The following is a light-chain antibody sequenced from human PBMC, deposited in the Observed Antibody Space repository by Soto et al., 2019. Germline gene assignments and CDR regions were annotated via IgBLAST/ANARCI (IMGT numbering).Light chain of an antibody. CDR1: SSDIGGYNY. Sequence: QSVLTQPASVSGSPGQSLTISCTGTSSDIGGYNYVSWYQQHPGKAPKLILYDVVARPSGVSSRFSGSKSGNTASLTISGLQAEDEADYYCSSYITTSTHVFGTGTKVTVL. CDR3: SSYITTSTHV. J-gene: IGLJ1*01. V-gene: IGLV2-14*01. CDR2: DVV.